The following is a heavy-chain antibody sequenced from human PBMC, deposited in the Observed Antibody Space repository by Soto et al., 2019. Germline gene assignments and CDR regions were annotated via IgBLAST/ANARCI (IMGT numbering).Heavy chain of an antibody. V-gene: IGHV3-23*01. CDR2: ISDGGDLI. CDR1: GFPFSNHA. Sequence: GGSLRLSCAASGFPFSNHAMSWVRQAPGKGLEWVSGISDGGDLIYYADSVKGRFSMSRDNSENMLYLQMTNLRAEDTAIYFCAKRQGTGLAAKNFDFWGQGTLVTVSS. CDR3: AKRQGTGLAAKNFDF. D-gene: IGHD2-15*01. J-gene: IGHJ4*02.